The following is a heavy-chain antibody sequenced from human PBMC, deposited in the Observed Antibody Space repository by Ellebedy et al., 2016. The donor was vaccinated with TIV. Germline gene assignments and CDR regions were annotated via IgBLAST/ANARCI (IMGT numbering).Heavy chain of an antibody. Sequence: PGGSLRLSCQAFGYSFTSYWAGWVRQIPGKGLAWMGIILPANSDIRYIPSFEGQVTISADKSISTAYLQWSSLKASDTAIYYCARTSGYSGNWGLDLWGQGTLVTVSS. CDR2: ILPANSDI. V-gene: IGHV5-51*01. D-gene: IGHD6-13*01. CDR3: ARTSGYSGNWGLDL. CDR1: GYSFTSYW. J-gene: IGHJ5*02.